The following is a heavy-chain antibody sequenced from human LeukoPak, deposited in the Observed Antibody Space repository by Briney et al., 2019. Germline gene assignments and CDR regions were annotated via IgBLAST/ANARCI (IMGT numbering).Heavy chain of an antibody. Sequence: PSETLSLTCTVSGVSISSYYCSWIRQPPGKGLEWIGYIYSSGSTNYNPSLQRRVTMSIDTSKNHYSLKLSSVTATDTAVYYCARDQTYSGSGIYTYFDYWGQGILVTVSS. J-gene: IGHJ4*02. CDR2: IYSSGST. CDR3: ARDQTYSGSGIYTYFDY. V-gene: IGHV4-4*08. CDR1: GVSISSYY. D-gene: IGHD3-10*01.